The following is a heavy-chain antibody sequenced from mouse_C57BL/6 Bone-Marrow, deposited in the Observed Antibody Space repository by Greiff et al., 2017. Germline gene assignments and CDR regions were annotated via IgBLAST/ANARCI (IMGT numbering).Heavy chain of an antibody. CDR2: IYPGSGST. D-gene: IGHD1-1*01. CDR1: GYTFTSYW. J-gene: IGHJ3*01. Sequence: QVQLQQPGAELVKPGASVKMSCKASGYTFTSYWITWVKQRPGQGLEWIGDIYPGSGSTNYNEKFKSKATLTVDTSSSTAYMQLSSLTSEDSAVYYCARRDYGSSYVAWFANRGQGTLVTVSA. CDR3: ARRDYGSSYVAWFAN. V-gene: IGHV1-55*01.